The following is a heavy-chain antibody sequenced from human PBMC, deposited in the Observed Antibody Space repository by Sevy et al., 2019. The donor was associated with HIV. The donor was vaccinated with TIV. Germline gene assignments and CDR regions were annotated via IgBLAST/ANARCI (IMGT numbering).Heavy chain of an antibody. CDR1: GYTFSNYG. CDR3: VRDESFSLIVVDPDY. J-gene: IGHJ4*02. D-gene: IGHD3-22*01. V-gene: IGHV1-18*01. CDR2: ISGYNGNT. Sequence: ASVKVSCQASGYTFSNYGVTWVRQAPGQGLEWMGWISGYNGNTKYAQKFQDRVIMTTDTATSTAYMELRSLRSDDTAVYYCVRDESFSLIVVDPDYWGQGTLVTDSS.